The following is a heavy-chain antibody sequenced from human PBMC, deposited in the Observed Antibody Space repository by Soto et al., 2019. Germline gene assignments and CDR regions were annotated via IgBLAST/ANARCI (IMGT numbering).Heavy chain of an antibody. Sequence: PWGSMRLSCAACGLTFCSYAMHWVRQAPGKGLEWVAVISYDGSNKYYADSVKGRFTISRDNSKNTLYLQMNSLRAEDTAVYYCARDWVVVSPTYYFYYGMDVCGEGTTVTVSS. D-gene: IGHD2-21*01. CDR2: ISYDGSNK. CDR1: GLTFCSYA. J-gene: IGHJ6*04. V-gene: IGHV3-30-3*01. CDR3: ARDWVVVSPTYYFYYGMDV.